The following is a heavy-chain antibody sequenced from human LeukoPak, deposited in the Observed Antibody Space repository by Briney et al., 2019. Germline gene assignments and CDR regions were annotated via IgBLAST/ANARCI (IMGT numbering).Heavy chain of an antibody. V-gene: IGHV5-51*01. CDR3: ARQNAEVSYFDY. D-gene: IGHD1-1*01. Sequence: GESLKISCKGSGYSFSNHWIAWVRQMPGKGLEWMGSINPGDSDIRYTPSFQGQVTISVDKSISTAYLQWSSLKASDTAMYYCARQNAEVSYFDYWGQGTLVTVSS. CDR1: GYSFSNHW. CDR2: INPGDSDI. J-gene: IGHJ4*02.